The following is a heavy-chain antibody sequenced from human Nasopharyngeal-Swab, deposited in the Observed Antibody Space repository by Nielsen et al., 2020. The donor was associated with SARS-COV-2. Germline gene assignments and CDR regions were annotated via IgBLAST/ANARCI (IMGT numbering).Heavy chain of an antibody. CDR1: GFTFSDYY. CDR3: ARADYDTAFDI. Sequence: GESLKISCAASGFTFSDYYMSWIRQAPGKGLEWVSYISSSGSTIYYADSVKGRFTISRDNAKNSLYLQMNSLRAEDTAVYYCARADYDTAFDIWGQGTMVTVSS. V-gene: IGHV3-11*04. D-gene: IGHD3-22*01. J-gene: IGHJ3*02. CDR2: ISSSGSTI.